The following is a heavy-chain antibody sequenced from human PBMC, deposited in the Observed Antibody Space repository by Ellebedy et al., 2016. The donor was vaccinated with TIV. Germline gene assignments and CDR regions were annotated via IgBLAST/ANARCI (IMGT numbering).Heavy chain of an antibody. CDR1: GYSFTTYW. V-gene: IGHV5-51*01. J-gene: IGHJ6*02. D-gene: IGHD6-19*01. CDR2: IYPGDSDT. Sequence: GESLKISCQGSGYSFTTYWIACVRQLPGKGLEWMGIIYPGDSDTRYSPSFQGQVTISADKSISTAYLQWSSLKASDTAMYYCARLAAGLYYYYYGMDVWGQGTAVTVSS. CDR3: ARLAAGLYYYYYGMDV.